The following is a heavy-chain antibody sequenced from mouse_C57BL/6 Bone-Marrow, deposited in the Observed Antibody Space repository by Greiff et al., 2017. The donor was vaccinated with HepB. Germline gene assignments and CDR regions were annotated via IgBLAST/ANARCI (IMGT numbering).Heavy chain of an antibody. CDR2: ISSGGSYT. Sequence: EVQGVESGGDLVKPGGSLKLSCAASGFTFSSYGMSWVRQTPDKRLEWVATISSGGSYTYYPDSVKGRFTISRDNAKNTLYLQMSSLKSEDTAMYYCARQIYYYGSSVWGTGTTVTVSS. V-gene: IGHV5-6*01. CDR3: ARQIYYYGSSV. J-gene: IGHJ1*03. D-gene: IGHD1-1*01. CDR1: GFTFSSYG.